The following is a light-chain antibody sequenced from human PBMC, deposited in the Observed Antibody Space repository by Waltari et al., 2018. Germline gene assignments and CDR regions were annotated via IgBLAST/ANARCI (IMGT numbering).Light chain of an antibody. V-gene: IGLV1-47*01. CDR2: SNN. J-gene: IGLJ3*02. CDR3: ATWDDSLRMV. Sequence: YQRLPGTAPKLLIYSNNPRPSGVPDRFSGSKSGTSASLAINGLRSEDEADYYCATWDDSLRMVFGGGTELTVL.